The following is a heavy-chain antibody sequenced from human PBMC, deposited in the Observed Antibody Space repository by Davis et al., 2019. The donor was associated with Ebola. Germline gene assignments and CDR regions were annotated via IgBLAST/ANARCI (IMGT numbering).Heavy chain of an antibody. V-gene: IGHV4-61*01. Sequence: SETLSLTCSVSGGSINTVSYYWGWIRQPPGKGLEWIGYIYYSGSANYNPSLKSRVTISVDTSKNQFSLKLSSVTAADTAVYYCARARVGSGYYLTLYYFDYWGQGTLVTVSS. J-gene: IGHJ4*02. CDR2: IYYSGSA. D-gene: IGHD3-22*01. CDR3: ARARVGSGYYLTLYYFDY. CDR1: GGSINTVSYY.